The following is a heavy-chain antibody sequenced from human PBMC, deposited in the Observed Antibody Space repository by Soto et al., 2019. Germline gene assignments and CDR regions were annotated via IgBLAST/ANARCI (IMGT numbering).Heavy chain of an antibody. D-gene: IGHD3-22*01. CDR1: RFTFSSYG. J-gene: IGHJ6*02. V-gene: IGHV3-30*18. Sequence: GGSLRLSCAASRFTFSSYGMHWVRQAPGKGLERVAVISYDGSNKYYADSVKGRFTISRDNSKNTLYLQMNSLRAEDTAVYYFAKAHSPVVMGNYYYGMDVWGQRSTVTGS. CDR3: AKAHSPVVMGNYYYGMDV. CDR2: ISYDGSNK.